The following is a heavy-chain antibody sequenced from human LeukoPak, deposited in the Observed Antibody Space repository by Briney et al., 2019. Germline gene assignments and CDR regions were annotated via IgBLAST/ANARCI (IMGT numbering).Heavy chain of an antibody. J-gene: IGHJ3*02. CDR2: IYYSGST. V-gene: IGHV4-59*01. D-gene: IGHD3-10*01. CDR1: GGSISSYY. CDR3: ARDRGLLDGFDI. Sequence: SETLSLTCTVSGGSISSYYWSWIRQPPGKGLEWIGYIYYSGSTNYNPSLKSRVTISVDTSKNQFSLKPSSVTAADTAVYYCARDRGLLDGFDIWGQGTMVTVSS.